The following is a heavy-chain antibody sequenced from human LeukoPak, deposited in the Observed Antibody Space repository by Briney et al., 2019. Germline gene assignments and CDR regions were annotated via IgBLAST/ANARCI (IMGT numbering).Heavy chain of an antibody. CDR2: ISSSSSYI. J-gene: IGHJ4*02. Sequence: PGGSLRLSCAASGFTFGSYSMNWVRQAPGKGLEWVSSISSSSSYIHYADSVKGRLTISRDNTKNSLYLQMNSLRAEDTGVYYCARSNQADDYWGQGTLVTVSS. CDR1: GFTFGSYS. V-gene: IGHV3-21*01. D-gene: IGHD1-14*01. CDR3: ARSNQADDY.